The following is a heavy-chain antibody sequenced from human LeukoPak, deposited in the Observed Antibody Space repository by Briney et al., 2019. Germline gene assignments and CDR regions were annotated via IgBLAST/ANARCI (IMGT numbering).Heavy chain of an antibody. CDR3: AKDQGFNYGSGSYYLN. J-gene: IGHJ4*02. CDR1: GFTFSSYA. V-gene: IGHV3-23*01. CDR2: ISGSGGST. Sequence: PAGGSLRLSCAASGFTFSSYAMSWVRQAPGKGLEWVSAISGSGGSTYYADSVKGRFTISRDNSKNTLYLQMNSLRAEDTAVYYCAKDQGFNYGSGSYYLNWGQGTLVTVSS. D-gene: IGHD3-10*01.